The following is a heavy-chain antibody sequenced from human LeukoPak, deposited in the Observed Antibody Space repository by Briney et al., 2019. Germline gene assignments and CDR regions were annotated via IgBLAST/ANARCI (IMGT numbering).Heavy chain of an antibody. CDR1: GGSISSYY. CDR3: ARHSGLRGGPPDY. V-gene: IGHV4-59*08. Sequence: PSETLSLTCTVSGGSISSYYWSWIRQPPGKGLEWIGYIYYSGSTNYNPSLKSRVTISVDTSKNQFSLKLSSVTAADTAVYYCARHSGLRGGPPDYWGQGTLVTVSS. CDR2: IYYSGST. D-gene: IGHD5-12*01. J-gene: IGHJ4*02.